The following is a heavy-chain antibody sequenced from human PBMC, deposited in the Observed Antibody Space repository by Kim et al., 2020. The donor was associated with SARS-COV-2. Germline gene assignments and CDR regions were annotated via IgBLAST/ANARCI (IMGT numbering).Heavy chain of an antibody. CDR2: INPDGTST. D-gene: IGHD5-18*01. V-gene: IGHV3-74*01. CDR3: ARDHSPISYGFLGAR. Sequence: VVSLRLSCAASGFTFSTYWMHWVRQAPGKGLVWVSRINPDGTSTNYADSVKGRFSVSRDNAKNTLYLQMNSLRAEDTAVYYCARDHSPISYGFLGARWGQGTLVTVAS. CDR1: GFTFSTYW. J-gene: IGHJ4*02.